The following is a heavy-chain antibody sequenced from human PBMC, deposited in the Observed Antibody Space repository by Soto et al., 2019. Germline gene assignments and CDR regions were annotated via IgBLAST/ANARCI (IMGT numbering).Heavy chain of an antibody. CDR1: GYTFTSYD. CDR3: ARTHREHYDSSGYYYQGYYYYYGMDV. V-gene: IGHV1-8*01. D-gene: IGHD3-22*01. Sequence: QVQLVQSGAEVKKPGASVKVSCKASGYTFTSYDINWVRQATGQGLEWMGWMNPNSGNTGYAQKFQGRVTMTRNTSISTAYMELSSLRSEDTAVYYCARTHREHYDSSGYYYQGYYYYYGMDVWGQGTTVTVSS. J-gene: IGHJ6*02. CDR2: MNPNSGNT.